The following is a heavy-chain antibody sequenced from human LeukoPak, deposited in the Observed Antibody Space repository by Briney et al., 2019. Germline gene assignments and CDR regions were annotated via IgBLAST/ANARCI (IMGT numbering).Heavy chain of an antibody. Sequence: ASVKVSCKASGYTFTGYYIHWVRQAPGQGLEWMGWISPSSGDTNYAQKFQGRVTMTRDTSISTAYVELSRLRFDDTAVYYCARDYCTSNTCYYYFEYWGQGTLVTVSS. J-gene: IGHJ4*02. D-gene: IGHD2-2*01. CDR1: GYTFTGYY. V-gene: IGHV1-2*02. CDR3: ARDYCTSNTCYYYFEY. CDR2: ISPSSGDT.